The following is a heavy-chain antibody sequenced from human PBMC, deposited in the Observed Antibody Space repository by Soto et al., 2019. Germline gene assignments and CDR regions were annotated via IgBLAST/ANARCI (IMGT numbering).Heavy chain of an antibody. CDR2: IYYSGST. D-gene: IGHD3-3*01. CDR3: ASPYLDFWSGINWFDP. V-gene: IGHV4-39*01. J-gene: IGHJ5*02. CDR1: GGSISSSSYY. Sequence: PSETLSLTCTVSGGSISSSSYYWGWIRQPPGKGLEWIGSIYYSGSTYYNPSLKSRVTISVDTSKNQFSLKLSSVTAADTALYYCASPYLDFWSGINWFDPWGQGTLVTVSS.